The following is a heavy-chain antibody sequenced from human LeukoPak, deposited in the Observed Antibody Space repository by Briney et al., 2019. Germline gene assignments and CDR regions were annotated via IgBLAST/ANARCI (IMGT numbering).Heavy chain of an antibody. J-gene: IGHJ4*02. Sequence: SETLSLTCTVSGDSISSTSYYWGWIRQPPGKGLEWIGSIYYSGSTYYDPSLKSRVTISVDTSKNQFSLKLSSVTAADTAVYYCARHFSGYDTDYWGQGTLVTVSS. D-gene: IGHD5-12*01. V-gene: IGHV4-39*01. CDR2: IYYSGST. CDR1: GDSISSTSYY. CDR3: ARHFSGYDTDY.